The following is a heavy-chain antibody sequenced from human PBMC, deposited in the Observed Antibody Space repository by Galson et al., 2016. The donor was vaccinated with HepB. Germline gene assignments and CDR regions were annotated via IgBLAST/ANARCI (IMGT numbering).Heavy chain of an antibody. J-gene: IGHJ4*02. D-gene: IGHD6-13*01. CDR3: AREAGIAAAATYDY. CDR1: GFTFSRYG. Sequence: SLRLSCAASGFTFSRYGMHWVRQAPGKGLEWVALIWYDGSNKYYADSVKGRFTNSRDNSKNTAYLQMNSLRAEDRAVYYCAREAGIAAAATYDYWGQGNRVTVSS. V-gene: IGHV3-33*01. CDR2: IWYDGSNK.